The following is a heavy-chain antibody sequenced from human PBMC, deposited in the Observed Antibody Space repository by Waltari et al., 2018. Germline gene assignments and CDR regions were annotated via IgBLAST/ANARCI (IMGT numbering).Heavy chain of an antibody. CDR2: IRFDGSQK. J-gene: IGHJ1*01. Sequence: QVQLVESGGGVVQPGGSLRLSCKASGLIFSRFDMHWVRQAPGRGLEWVSVIRFDGSQKYYSESLKGRFTVSRDNSRDTLYLHMKNLESDDTATYFCAGDISVSSPSLWGRGTLVTVSS. D-gene: IGHD3-3*02. CDR3: AGDISVSSPSL. CDR1: GLIFSRFD. V-gene: IGHV3-30*02.